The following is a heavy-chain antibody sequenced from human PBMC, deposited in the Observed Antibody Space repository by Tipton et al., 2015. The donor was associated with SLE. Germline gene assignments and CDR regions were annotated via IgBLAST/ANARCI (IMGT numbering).Heavy chain of an antibody. D-gene: IGHD6-19*01. CDR3: ARSSGLDY. Sequence: TLSLTCTVSGGSISSYYWSWIRQPPGKGLEWIGYIHYSGSTNYNPSLKSRVTITVDTSKNQFSLKLSSVTAADTAVYYCARSSGLDYWGQGTLVTVSS. J-gene: IGHJ4*02. V-gene: IGHV4-59*12. CDR2: IHYSGST. CDR1: GGSISSYY.